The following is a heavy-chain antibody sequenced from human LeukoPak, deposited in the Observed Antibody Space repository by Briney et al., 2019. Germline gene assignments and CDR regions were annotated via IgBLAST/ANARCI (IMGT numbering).Heavy chain of an antibody. D-gene: IGHD3-9*01. V-gene: IGHV3-23*01. CDR1: GFTFSHYG. Sequence: SGGTLRLSCAASGFTFSHYGMSWVRQAPGKGLEWVSAISGSGYSTYYADSEKGRFTISRDNSKNTLYLQMNSLRAEDTAVYYCANQYYDILTGLYYYYYMDVWGKGTTVTVSS. CDR2: ISGSGYST. J-gene: IGHJ6*03. CDR3: ANQYYDILTGLYYYYYMDV.